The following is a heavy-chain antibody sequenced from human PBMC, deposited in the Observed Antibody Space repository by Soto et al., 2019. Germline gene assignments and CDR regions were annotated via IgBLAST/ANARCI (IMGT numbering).Heavy chain of an antibody. V-gene: IGHV4-39*01. CDR3: ARPRGSSSWRDAFDI. CDR1: GGSISSSSDD. J-gene: IGHJ3*02. D-gene: IGHD6-13*01. Sequence: SETLSLTCTVSGGSISSSSDDWGWIRQPPGKGLEWIGSIYYSGSTYYNPSLKSRVTISVDTSKNQFSLKLSSVTAADTAVYYCARPRGSSSWRDAFDIWGQGTMVTVSS. CDR2: IYYSGST.